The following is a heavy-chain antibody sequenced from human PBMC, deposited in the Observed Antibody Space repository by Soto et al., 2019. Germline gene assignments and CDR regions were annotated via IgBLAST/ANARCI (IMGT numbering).Heavy chain of an antibody. V-gene: IGHV3-73*01. CDR1: GFTFSGSA. J-gene: IGHJ5*02. D-gene: IGHD3-9*01. Sequence: GSLRLSCAASGFTFSGSAMHWVRQASGKGLEWVGRIRSKANSYATAYAASVKGRFTISRDDSKNTAYLQMNSLKTEDTAVYYCTRAWKDYDILTGYYWFDPWGQGTLVTVSS. CDR3: TRAWKDYDILTGYYWFDP. CDR2: IRSKANSYAT.